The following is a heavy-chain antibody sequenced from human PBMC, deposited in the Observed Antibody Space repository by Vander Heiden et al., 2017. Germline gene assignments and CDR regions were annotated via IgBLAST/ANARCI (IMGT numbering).Heavy chain of an antibody. CDR1: GFTFTSYG. Sequence: QVQLVESGGGVVQPARSLRLSCAASGFTFTSYGMHWVRQAPGKGLEWVAVISYDGSKEYYADSVKGRFTISRDNSKNTLYLQMNSLRTEDTAVYYCAKEVGSDSGWYSFFDSWGQGTLVTVSS. V-gene: IGHV3-30*18. J-gene: IGHJ4*02. CDR3: AKEVGSDSGWYSFFDS. CDR2: ISYDGSKE. D-gene: IGHD6-19*01.